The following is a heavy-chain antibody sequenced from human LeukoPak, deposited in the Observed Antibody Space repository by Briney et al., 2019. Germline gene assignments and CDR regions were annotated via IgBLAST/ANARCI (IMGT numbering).Heavy chain of an antibody. Sequence: PGGSLRLSCAASGFTFSSYEMNWVRQAPGKGLEWISYISSSGRTIYYADSVKGRFTISRDNAKNPLYLQMNSLRVEDTAVYYCARGSLTGEYGMDVWGQGTTVTVSS. D-gene: IGHD1-20*01. CDR1: GFTFSSYE. CDR2: ISSSGRTI. V-gene: IGHV3-48*03. J-gene: IGHJ6*02. CDR3: ARGSLTGEYGMDV.